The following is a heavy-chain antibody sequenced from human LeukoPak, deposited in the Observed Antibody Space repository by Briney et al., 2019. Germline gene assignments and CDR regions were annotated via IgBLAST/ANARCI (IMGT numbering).Heavy chain of an antibody. CDR2: IRQDGGVK. V-gene: IGHV3-7*03. J-gene: IGHJ4*02. Sequence: GGSLRLSCAASGFTFSSYWMTWVRQAPGKGLEWVANIRQDGGVKYYMDSAKGRFTLSRDNAKSSLYLQMNSLRVEDTATYFCARTVVVVVGASDYFDYWGQGTLVTVSS. CDR3: ARTVVVVVGASDYFDY. CDR1: GFTFSSYW. D-gene: IGHD2-2*01.